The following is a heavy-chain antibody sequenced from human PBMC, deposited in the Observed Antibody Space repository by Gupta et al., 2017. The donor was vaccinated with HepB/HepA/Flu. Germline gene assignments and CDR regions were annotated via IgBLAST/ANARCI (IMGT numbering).Heavy chain of an antibody. J-gene: IGHJ4*02. CDR2: ISDSGGST. CDR1: GFTFSRYA. V-gene: IGHV3-23*01. Sequence: EVQLLESGGGLVQPGGSLRLSCAASGFTFSRYAMSWVRQAPGKGLEWVSGISDSGGSTCHADSVKGRFTISRDNSKNTLYLQMNSLRAEDTALYYCAKGGGWSLLIDYWGQGTLVTVSS. D-gene: IGHD6-19*01. CDR3: AKGGGWSLLIDY.